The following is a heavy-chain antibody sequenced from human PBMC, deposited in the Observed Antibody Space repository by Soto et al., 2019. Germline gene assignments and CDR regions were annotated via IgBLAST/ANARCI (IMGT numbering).Heavy chain of an antibody. CDR1: GYTFTNYY. V-gene: IGHV1-46*01. CDR3: ARDFGYGVPGWFDP. J-gene: IGHJ5*02. CDR2: INPSGGAT. D-gene: IGHD4-17*01. Sequence: GASVKVSCKASGYTFTNYYMHWVRQSPGQGLEWMGIINPSGGATSYAQKFQGRVTMTRDTSTSTIYMELSSLRSEDTAVYYCARDFGYGVPGWFDPWGQGTLVTVSS.